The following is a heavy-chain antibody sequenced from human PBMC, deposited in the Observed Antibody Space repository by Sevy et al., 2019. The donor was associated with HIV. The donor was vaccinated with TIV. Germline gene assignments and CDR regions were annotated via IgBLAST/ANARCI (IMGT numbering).Heavy chain of an antibody. D-gene: IGHD3-10*01. V-gene: IGHV3-74*01. CDR2: VKTDGSGT. J-gene: IGHJ4*02. CDR3: VRDSGSYSLFDY. CDR1: GFTFSKSW. Sequence: GGSLRLSCTASGFTFSKSWMHWVRQVPGKGLQWVSRVKTDGSGTIYADSVKGRFIISRDNAKNTVYLQMNSLRAEDTAVYFRVRDSGSYSLFDYWGQGTLVTVSS.